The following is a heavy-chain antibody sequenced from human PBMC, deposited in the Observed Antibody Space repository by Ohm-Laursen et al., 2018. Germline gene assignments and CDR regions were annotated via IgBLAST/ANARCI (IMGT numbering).Heavy chain of an antibody. V-gene: IGHV3-74*01. CDR1: GFKFSTYW. J-gene: IGHJ4*02. CDR2: IDNDGSGT. Sequence: SLRLSRTASGFKFSTYWMHWVRQAPGKGLVWVSHIDNDGSGTHYADSVKGRFTISRDHAKNTLYLQMDSLTAGDTAVYYCVRHDSTGYYYYWGQGTLVTVSS. D-gene: IGHD3-22*01. CDR3: VRHDSTGYYYY.